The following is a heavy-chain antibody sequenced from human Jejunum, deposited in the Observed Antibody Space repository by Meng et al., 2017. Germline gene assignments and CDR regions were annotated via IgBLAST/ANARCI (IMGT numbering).Heavy chain of an antibody. D-gene: IGHD6-19*01. CDR3: TRVGSSDWYFVGSSDM. V-gene: IGHV3-49*04. CDR1: GFSLGDFV. Sequence: GESLMISCTASGFSLGDFVLSWVRQAPGKGLECVGFIRSKGYGGTTEYAASVKGRFTISRDDYKSIAYLQMNRLKTEDTAVYYCTRVGSSDWYFVGSSDMWGQGTKVTVSS. J-gene: IGHJ3*02. CDR2: IRSKGYGGTT.